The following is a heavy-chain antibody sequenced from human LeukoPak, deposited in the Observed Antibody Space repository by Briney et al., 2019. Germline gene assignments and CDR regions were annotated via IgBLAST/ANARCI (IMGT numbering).Heavy chain of an antibody. CDR2: IYYSGST. J-gene: IGHJ4*02. V-gene: IGHV4-59*01. CDR3: ARGGLSSSPFDY. Sequence: SETLSLTCTVSGGSISSYYWSWIRQPPGKGLEWIGYIYYSGSTNYSPSLKSRVTISVDTSKNQFSLKLSSVTAADTAVYYCARGGLSSSPFDYWGQGTLVTVSS. CDR1: GGSISSYY. D-gene: IGHD6-6*01.